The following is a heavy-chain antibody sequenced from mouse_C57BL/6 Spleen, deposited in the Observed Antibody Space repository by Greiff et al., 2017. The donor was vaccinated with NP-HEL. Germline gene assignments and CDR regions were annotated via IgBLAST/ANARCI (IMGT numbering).Heavy chain of an antibody. CDR1: GYTFTSYW. Sequence: QVQLKQPGAELVKPGASVKLSCKASGYTFTSYWMHWVKQRPGQGLEWIGMIHPNSGSTNYNEKFKSKATLTVDKSSSTAYMQLSSLTSEDSAVYYCARGPTGGYFDVWGTGTTVTVSS. J-gene: IGHJ1*03. D-gene: IGHD3-3*01. V-gene: IGHV1-64*01. CDR3: ARGPTGGYFDV. CDR2: IHPNSGST.